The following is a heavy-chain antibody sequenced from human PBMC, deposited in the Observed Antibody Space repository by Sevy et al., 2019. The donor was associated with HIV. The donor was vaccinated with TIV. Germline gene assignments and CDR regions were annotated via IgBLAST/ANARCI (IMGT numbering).Heavy chain of an antibody. CDR3: ARSPPVVVVPGAPSWFDP. V-gene: IGHV4-34*01. D-gene: IGHD2-2*01. Sequence: SAALSLTCGVHDGSFSGYYWNWIRQLPGKGLEWIGEINESGITYYNPSLKSRVTISVDTSKKQFSLKLNSVTAADTAVYFCARSPPVVVVPGAPSWFDPWGQGTLVTVSS. J-gene: IGHJ5*02. CDR2: INESGIT. CDR1: DGSFSGYY.